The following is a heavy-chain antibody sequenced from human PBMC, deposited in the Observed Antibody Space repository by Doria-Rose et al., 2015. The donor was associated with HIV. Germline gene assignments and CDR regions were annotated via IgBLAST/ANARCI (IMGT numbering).Heavy chain of an antibody. CDR3: ARFRPSRGIYYSLDV. V-gene: IGHV4-4*09. Sequence: QVQLQESGPGLVKPAETLSLTCTVSGGSISSYYWNWIRQPPGRGLEWIGYIYSSGSTHYNSSLKSRVTISIDTSKTQFSVKRTFVTAADTAVYYCARFRPSRGIYYSLDVWGKGTTVTVSS. CDR1: GGSISSYY. D-gene: IGHD3-10*01. J-gene: IGHJ6*03. CDR2: IYSSGST.